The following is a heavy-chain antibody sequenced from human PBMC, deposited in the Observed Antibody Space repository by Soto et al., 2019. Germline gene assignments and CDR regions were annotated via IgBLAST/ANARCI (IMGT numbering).Heavy chain of an antibody. CDR2: IYYSGST. Sequence: QLQLQESGPGLVKPSETLSLTCTVSGGSISSSSYYWGWIRQPPGKGLEWIGSIYYSGSTYYNPSLKSRVTLSVDTSKSQFSQNLSSVTAADTAVYYCARQEPKRLYYFDYWCQGTLVTVSS. CDR1: GGSISSSSYY. CDR3: ARQEPKRLYYFDY. J-gene: IGHJ4*02. V-gene: IGHV4-39*01.